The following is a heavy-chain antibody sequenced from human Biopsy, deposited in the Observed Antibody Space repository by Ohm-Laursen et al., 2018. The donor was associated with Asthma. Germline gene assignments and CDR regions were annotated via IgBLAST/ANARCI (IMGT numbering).Heavy chain of an antibody. CDR2: LFSSGTT. V-gene: IGHV4-30-2*01. D-gene: IGHD3-22*01. J-gene: IGHJ6*02. CDR3: ARMITMIQAANYYSYAMDV. CDR1: GDSINSGGYS. Sequence: SQTLSLTCAVSGDSINSGGYSWDWIRQPPRKGLGWISYLFSSGTTHYNPSLKSRVTISVDRSKRQFSLKVNSVTAADTAVYYCARMITMIQAANYYSYAMDVWGQGTTVTVSS.